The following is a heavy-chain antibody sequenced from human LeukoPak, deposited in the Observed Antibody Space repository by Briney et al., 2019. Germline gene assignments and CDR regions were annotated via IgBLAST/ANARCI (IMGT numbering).Heavy chain of an antibody. J-gene: IGHJ4*02. CDR1: GFTFSSYW. V-gene: IGHV3-74*01. Sequence: PGGSLGLSCAASGFTFSSYWMHWVRQAPGKGLVWVSRINTDGSSTSYADSVKGRFTISRDNAKNTLYLQMNSLRAEDTAVYYCAREQMGLAAADYYFDYWGQGTLVTVSS. D-gene: IGHD6-13*01. CDR2: INTDGSST. CDR3: AREQMGLAAADYYFDY.